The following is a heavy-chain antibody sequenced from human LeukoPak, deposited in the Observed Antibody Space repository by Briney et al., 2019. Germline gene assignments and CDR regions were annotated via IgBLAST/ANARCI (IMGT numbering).Heavy chain of an antibody. V-gene: IGHV1-3*01. CDR1: GYTFTSYT. CDR2: INVGNGNT. J-gene: IGHJ4*02. CDR3: ARARNSWFDCYFDY. Sequence: ASVKVSCKASGYTFTSYTMHWVRQAPGQRLEWMGWINVGNGNTKYSQKFQGRVTITRDTSASTAYMNLSSLRSEDTAVYYCARARNSWFDCYFDYWAQGTLVTVSS. D-gene: IGHD6-13*01.